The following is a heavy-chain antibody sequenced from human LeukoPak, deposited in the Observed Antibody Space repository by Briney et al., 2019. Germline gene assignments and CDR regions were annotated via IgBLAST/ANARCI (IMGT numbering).Heavy chain of an antibody. V-gene: IGHV4-59*01. CDR2: IYYSGST. J-gene: IGHJ4*02. CDR3: ARAPYYYGSGTSRFDN. D-gene: IGHD3-10*01. Sequence: SETLSLTCTVSGGSISSYYWSWIRQPPGKGLEWIGYIYYSGSTNYNPSLKSRVTISVDTSKNQFSLKLSSVTAADTAVYYCARAPYYYGSGTSRFDNWGQGTLVTVSS. CDR1: GGSISSYY.